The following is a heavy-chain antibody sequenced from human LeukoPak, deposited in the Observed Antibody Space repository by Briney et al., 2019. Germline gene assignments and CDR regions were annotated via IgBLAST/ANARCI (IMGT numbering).Heavy chain of an antibody. J-gene: IGHJ4*02. D-gene: IGHD4-17*01. V-gene: IGHV4-59*01. CDR3: ARKGYGDRALSY. CDR1: GGSISSYY. Sequence: SETLSLTCTVSGGSISSYYWSWIRQPPGKGLEWIGYIYYSGSTNYNPSLKSRVTISVDTSKNQFSLELSSVTAADTAVYYCARKGYGDRALSYWGQGTLVTVSS. CDR2: IYYSGST.